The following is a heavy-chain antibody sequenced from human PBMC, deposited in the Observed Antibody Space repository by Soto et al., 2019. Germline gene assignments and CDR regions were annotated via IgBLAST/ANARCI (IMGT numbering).Heavy chain of an antibody. D-gene: IGHD2-15*01. V-gene: IGHV1-2*02. Sequence: VKVSCKTCGYNVVAYYSYCVGQAPGRRVGWVGLMDPIPGDSYYEERLRDRVTMTRETSITIAYMELRRLRSDATAIYFCARGRDAASQFYSPHGMDVWGQGTTVTVSS. CDR1: GYNVVAYY. CDR2: MDPIPGDS. CDR3: ARGRDAASQFYSPHGMDV. J-gene: IGHJ6*02.